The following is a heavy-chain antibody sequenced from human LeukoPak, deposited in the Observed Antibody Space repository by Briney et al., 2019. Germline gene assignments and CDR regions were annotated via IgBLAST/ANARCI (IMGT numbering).Heavy chain of an antibody. CDR3: ARERLRLFDP. J-gene: IGHJ5*02. Sequence: GGSLRLSCAASGFTVSSNYMSWVRQAPGKGLEWASVIYSGGSTYYADSVKGRFTISRDNSKNTLYLQMNSLRAEDTAVYYCARERLRLFDPWGQGTLVTVSS. CDR2: IYSGGST. CDR1: GFTVSSNY. D-gene: IGHD3-16*01. V-gene: IGHV3-53*01.